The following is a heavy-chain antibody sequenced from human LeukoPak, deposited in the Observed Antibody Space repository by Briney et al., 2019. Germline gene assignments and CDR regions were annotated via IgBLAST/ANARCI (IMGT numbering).Heavy chain of an antibody. V-gene: IGHV1-18*01. Sequence: ASVKVSCEASGYTFTSYGISWVRQAPGQGLEWMGWISAYNGNTNYAQKLQGRVTMTTDTSTSTAYMELRSLRSDDTAVYYCARYSGGWYEYYFDYWGQGTLVTVSS. CDR2: ISAYNGNT. J-gene: IGHJ4*02. CDR3: ARYSGGWYEYYFDY. CDR1: GYTFTSYG. D-gene: IGHD6-19*01.